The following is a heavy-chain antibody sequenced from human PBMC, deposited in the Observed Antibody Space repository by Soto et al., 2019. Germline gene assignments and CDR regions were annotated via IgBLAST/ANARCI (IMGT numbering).Heavy chain of an antibody. J-gene: IGHJ4*02. CDR1: GGSFSGYY. V-gene: IGHV4-34*01. Sequence: SETLSLTCAVYGGSFSGYYWSWIRQPPGKGLEWIGEINHSGSTNYNPSLKSRVTISVDTSKNQFSLKLSSVTAADTAVYYCARGMGAAAGAHFDYWGQGTLVTVSS. CDR2: INHSGST. D-gene: IGHD6-13*01. CDR3: ARGMGAAAGAHFDY.